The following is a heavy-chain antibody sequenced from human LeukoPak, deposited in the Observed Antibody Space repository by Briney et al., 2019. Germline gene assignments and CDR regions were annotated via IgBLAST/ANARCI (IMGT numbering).Heavy chain of an antibody. Sequence: GASVKVSCKASGYPFTSHDINWVRQATGQGLEWMGWINPNSGGTNYAQKFQGRVTMTRDTSISTAYMELSRLRSDDTAVYYCARDVGEYCSSTNCYASHHWGQGTLVTVSS. J-gene: IGHJ5*02. CDR2: INPNSGGT. CDR3: ARDVGEYCSSTNCYASHH. D-gene: IGHD2-2*01. CDR1: GYPFTSHD. V-gene: IGHV1-2*02.